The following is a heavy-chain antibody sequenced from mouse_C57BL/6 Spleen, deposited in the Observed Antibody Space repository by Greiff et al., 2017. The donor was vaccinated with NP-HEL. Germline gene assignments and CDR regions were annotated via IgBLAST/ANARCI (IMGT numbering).Heavy chain of an antibody. D-gene: IGHD2-4*01. V-gene: IGHV2-9-1*01. J-gene: IGHJ4*01. CDR1: GFSLTSYA. Sequence: VQGVESGPGLVAPSQSLSITCTVSGFSLTSYAISWVRQPPGKGLEWLGVIWTGGGTNYNSALKSRLSISKDNSKSQVFLKMNSLQTDDTARYYCARNDYDEEGYAMDYWGQGTSVTVSS. CDR2: IWTGGGT. CDR3: ARNDYDEEGYAMDY.